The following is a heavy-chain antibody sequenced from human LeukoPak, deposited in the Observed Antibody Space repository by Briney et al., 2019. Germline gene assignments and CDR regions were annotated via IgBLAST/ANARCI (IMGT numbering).Heavy chain of an antibody. D-gene: IGHD2-2*01. Sequence: SETLSLTCIVSGGSISSSSYLWGWIRQPPGKGLDWIGSIYYSGSTYYSPSLKSRVTMSVDTSKNQFSLRLRSVTAADTAVYYCARGRRESCNSTSCYYSIDYWGQGTLVTVSS. J-gene: IGHJ4*02. CDR1: GGSISSSSYL. CDR2: IYYSGST. CDR3: ARGRRESCNSTSCYYSIDY. V-gene: IGHV4-39*01.